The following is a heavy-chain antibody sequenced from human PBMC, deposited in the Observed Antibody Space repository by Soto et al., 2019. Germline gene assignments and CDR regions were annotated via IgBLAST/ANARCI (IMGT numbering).Heavy chain of an antibody. J-gene: IGHJ4*02. CDR2: IIPIXXTX. CDR1: GGTFSSYA. Sequence: ASVKVSCKASGGTFSSYAISLVRQAPGQGLEWMGGIIPIXXTXXXXXQXXGRVTITADESTSTAYMELSSLRSEDTAVYYCARDSQYYDSSGSLGYWGQGTLVTVSS. V-gene: IGHV1-69*13. CDR3: ARDSQYYDSSGSLGY. D-gene: IGHD3-22*01.